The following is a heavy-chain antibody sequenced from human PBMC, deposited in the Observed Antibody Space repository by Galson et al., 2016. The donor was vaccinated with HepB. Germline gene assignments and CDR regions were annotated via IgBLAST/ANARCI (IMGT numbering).Heavy chain of an antibody. Sequence: SLRLSCAASGFTFISYGMHWVRQAPGKGLQWVALISYDGSKKYYADSVKGRFTISRDNSHNTLYLQTNSVRADDTAVYYCAKVELNSKQYYYYGMDVWGQGTTVTVSS. J-gene: IGHJ6*02. CDR3: AKVELNSKQYYYYGMDV. D-gene: IGHD3-10*01. CDR1: GFTFISYG. V-gene: IGHV3-30*18. CDR2: ISYDGSKK.